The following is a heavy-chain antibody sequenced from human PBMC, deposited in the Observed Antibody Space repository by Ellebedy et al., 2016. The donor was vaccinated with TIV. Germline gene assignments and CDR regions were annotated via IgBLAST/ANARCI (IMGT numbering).Heavy chain of an antibody. Sequence: GESLKISCEASGFTISNHGMVWVRQAPGKGLEWVSRMKGDGSSASYADSAKGRFTISRDNSKNTLYLQMNSLRGEDTAVYYCAKGDYGDGQDLWGRGTQVTVSS. V-gene: IGHV3-74*01. D-gene: IGHD4-17*01. CDR1: GFTISNHG. CDR3: AKGDYGDGQDL. CDR2: MKGDGSSA. J-gene: IGHJ2*01.